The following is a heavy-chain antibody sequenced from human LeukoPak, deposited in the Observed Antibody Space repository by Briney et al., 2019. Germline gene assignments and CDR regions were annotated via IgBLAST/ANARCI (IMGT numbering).Heavy chain of an antibody. Sequence: GGSLRLSCAASGLTFSNYGMHWVRQAPGKGLEWVTYIRYDGRNKFYADFVKGRFTISRDNSKSTLFLQMSSLRTEDTAIYYCAKGGSNNWSFDYWGQGTLVTVSS. D-gene: IGHD1-1*01. J-gene: IGHJ4*02. CDR3: AKGGSNNWSFDY. CDR2: IRYDGRNK. CDR1: GLTFSNYG. V-gene: IGHV3-30*02.